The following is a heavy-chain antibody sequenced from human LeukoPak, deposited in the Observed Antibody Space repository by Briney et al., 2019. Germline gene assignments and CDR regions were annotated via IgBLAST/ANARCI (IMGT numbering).Heavy chain of an antibody. Sequence: ASVKVSCKVSGYTLTELSMHWVRQAPGKGLEWMGGFDPEDGETIYAQKFQGRVTMTKDTSTDTAYMELSSLRSEDTAVYYCATVYDYVWGSYDYWGQGTLVTVSS. CDR3: ATVYDYVWGSYDY. V-gene: IGHV1-24*01. D-gene: IGHD3-16*01. CDR1: GYTLTELS. J-gene: IGHJ4*02. CDR2: FDPEDGET.